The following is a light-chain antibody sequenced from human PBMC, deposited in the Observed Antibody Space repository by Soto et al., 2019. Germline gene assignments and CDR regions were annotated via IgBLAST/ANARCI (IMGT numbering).Light chain of an antibody. J-gene: IGLJ1*01. V-gene: IGLV2-14*01. CDR3: SSYTSSSTLLYV. CDR2: DVS. CDR1: SSDVGGYNY. Sequence: QSVLTQPASVSGSPGQSITISCTGTSSDVGGYNYVSWYQQHPGKAPTLMIYDVSNRPSGVSNRFSGSKSGNTASLTISGRPAEYEADYYCSSYTSSSTLLYVFGTGTKLTVL.